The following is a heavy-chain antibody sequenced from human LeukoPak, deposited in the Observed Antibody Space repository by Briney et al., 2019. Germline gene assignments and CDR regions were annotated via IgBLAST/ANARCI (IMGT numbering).Heavy chain of an antibody. Sequence: GGSLRLSCAASGFTFSSYGMHWVRQAPGKGLEWVAFIRYDGSNKYYADSVKGRFTVSRDNSKNTLYLQMNSLRAEDTAVYYCARDHDSRDPPHFDYWGQGTLVTVSS. CDR2: IRYDGSNK. CDR3: ARDHDSRDPPHFDY. J-gene: IGHJ4*02. D-gene: IGHD3-16*01. V-gene: IGHV3-30*02. CDR1: GFTFSSYG.